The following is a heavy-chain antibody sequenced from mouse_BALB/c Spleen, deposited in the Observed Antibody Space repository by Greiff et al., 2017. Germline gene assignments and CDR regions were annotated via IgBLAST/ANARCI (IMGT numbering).Heavy chain of an antibody. CDR3: ARETGSSYVGYAMDY. CDR2: IRNKANGYTT. Sequence: EVQGVESGGGLVQPGGSLRLSCATSGFTFTDYYMSWVRQPPGKAFEWLGFIRNKANGYTTEYSASVKGRFTITRDNYQSILYLQMNTLRAEDSATYYYARETGSSYVGYAMDYWGQGTSVTVSA. V-gene: IGHV7-3*02. D-gene: IGHD1-1*01. CDR1: GFTFTDYY. J-gene: IGHJ4*01.